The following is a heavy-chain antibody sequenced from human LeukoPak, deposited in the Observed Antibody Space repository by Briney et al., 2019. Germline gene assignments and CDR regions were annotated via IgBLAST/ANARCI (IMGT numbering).Heavy chain of an antibody. J-gene: IGHJ4*02. D-gene: IGHD2-2*01. CDR1: GGSISSYY. CDR2: IYYSGST. CDR3: ATSLAQRSSCPFDY. Sequence: SETLSLTCTVSGGSISSYYWSWIRQPPGKGLEWIGYIYYSGSTNYNPSLKSRVTISVDTSKNQFSLKLSSVTAADTAVYYCATSLAQRSSCPFDYWGQGTLVTVSS. V-gene: IGHV4-59*08.